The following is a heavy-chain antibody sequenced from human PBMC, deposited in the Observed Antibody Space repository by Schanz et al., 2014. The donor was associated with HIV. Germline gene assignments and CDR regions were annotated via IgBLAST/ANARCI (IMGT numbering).Heavy chain of an antibody. Sequence: QVRLQQWGAGLLKPSETLTLTCAVYGESFSGHFWTWIRQAPEKGLEWIGEINSSGTTNYNPSLKSRVTLSVDIPTQQTPRRVSSVPDADTAVYFCARTLRSPDSLWGNYRTPRGTAFDSWGQGGLVTVSS. J-gene: IGHJ4*02. V-gene: IGHV4-34*01. CDR1: GESFSGHF. CDR3: ARTLRSPDSLWGNYRTPRGTAFDS. D-gene: IGHD3-16*02. CDR2: INSSGTT.